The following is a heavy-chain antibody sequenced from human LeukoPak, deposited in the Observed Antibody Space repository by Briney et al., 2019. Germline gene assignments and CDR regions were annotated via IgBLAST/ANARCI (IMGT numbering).Heavy chain of an antibody. J-gene: IGHJ5*02. CDR1: RFTFSSYA. V-gene: IGHV3-30*04. CDR2: ISYDGSNK. Sequence: GGSLRLSCAASRFTFSSYAMHWVRQAPGKGLEWVAVISYDGSNKYYADSVKGRFTISRDNSKNTLYLQMNSLRAEDTAVYYCARDSIGYQLLFWFDPWGQGTLVTVSS. CDR3: ARDSIGYQLLFWFDP. D-gene: IGHD2-2*01.